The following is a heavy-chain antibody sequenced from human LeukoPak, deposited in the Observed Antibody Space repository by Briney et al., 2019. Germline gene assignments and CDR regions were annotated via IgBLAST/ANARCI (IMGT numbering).Heavy chain of an antibody. J-gene: IGHJ4*02. CDR2: ICPDGDP. V-gene: IGHV3-13*05. CDR3: ARNSGGGNFDY. Sequence: GGSLRLSCAASGFTFSSYDRHWVRQVPGKTLEWVSGICPDGDPYYPGSVKGRFIISRENAKNSLYLQMNGLRAGDTAVYYCARNSGGGNFDYWGQGTLVTVSS. CDR1: GFTFSSYD. D-gene: IGHD3-16*01.